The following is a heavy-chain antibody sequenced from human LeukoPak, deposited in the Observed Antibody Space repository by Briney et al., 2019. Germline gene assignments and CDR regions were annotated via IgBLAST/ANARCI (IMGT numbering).Heavy chain of an antibody. D-gene: IGHD3-3*01. CDR1: GFTFSSYA. CDR2: ISSGGGTT. J-gene: IGHJ4*02. Sequence: GGSLRLSCAASGFTFSSYAMSWVRQAPGKGLEWVSAISSGGGTTYYADSVKGRFTISRDNSKNTLYLQMNSLRAEDTAVYYCATYVISTIFGVVIKASYFDYWGQGTLVTVSS. CDR3: ATYVISTIFGVVIKASYFDY. V-gene: IGHV3-23*01.